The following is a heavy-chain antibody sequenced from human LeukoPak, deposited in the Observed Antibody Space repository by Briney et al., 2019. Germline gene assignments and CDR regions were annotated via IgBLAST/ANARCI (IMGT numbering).Heavy chain of an antibody. D-gene: IGHD6-25*01. CDR3: AREGYISVFHDVLDM. Sequence: GGPLRLSCAASGFTFTSPVTHCVSQAPGKGLEYVSAFRSDVTTSYANSAPGRFTISRHDSNNTPPLQMGRLRAEDMGVYFCAREGYISVFHDVLDMWGPGTMVIV. V-gene: IGHV3-64*01. J-gene: IGHJ3*02. CDR2: FRSDVTT. CDR1: GFTFTSPV.